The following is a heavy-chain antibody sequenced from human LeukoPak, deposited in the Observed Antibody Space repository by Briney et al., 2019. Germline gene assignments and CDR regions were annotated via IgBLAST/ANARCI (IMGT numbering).Heavy chain of an antibody. CDR1: GGSFSGYY. CDR3: ARVWYSGYPKKLDY. V-gene: IGHV4-34*01. CDR2: INHSGST. J-gene: IGHJ4*02. D-gene: IGHD5-12*01. Sequence: PSETLSLTCAVYGGSFSGYYWSWIRQPPGKGLEWIGEINHSGSTNYNPSLKSRVTISVDTSKNQFSLKLSSVTAADTAVYYCARVWYSGYPKKLDYWGQGTLVTVSS.